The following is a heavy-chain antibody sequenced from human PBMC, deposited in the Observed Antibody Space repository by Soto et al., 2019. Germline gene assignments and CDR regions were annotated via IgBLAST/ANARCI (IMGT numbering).Heavy chain of an antibody. V-gene: IGHV3-33*01. CDR2: IWYDGSNK. CDR3: ARVLRGYDAFDI. D-gene: IGHD5-12*01. CDR1: GFTFSSYG. Sequence: GGSLRLSCAASGFTFSSYGMHWVRQAPGKGLEWVAVIWYDGSNKYYADSVKGRFTISRDNSKNTLYLQMNSLRAEDTAVYYCARVLRGYDAFDIWGQGTMVIVSS. J-gene: IGHJ3*02.